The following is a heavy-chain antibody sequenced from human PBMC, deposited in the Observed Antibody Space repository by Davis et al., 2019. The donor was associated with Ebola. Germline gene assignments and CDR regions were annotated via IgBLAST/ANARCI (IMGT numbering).Heavy chain of an antibody. CDR1: GYTFTIYG. CDR3: ARDRRSGGWYESIDY. Sequence: ASSVKVSCKASGYTFTIYGISWVRQAPGQGLEWMGWITAYNGNTEYAQKLQGRVTMTTDTSTSTVYMELMSLRSDDTAVYYCARDRRSGGWYESIDYGGKGTLVTVSS. V-gene: IGHV1-18*04. J-gene: IGHJ4*02. D-gene: IGHD6-19*01. CDR2: ITAYNGNT.